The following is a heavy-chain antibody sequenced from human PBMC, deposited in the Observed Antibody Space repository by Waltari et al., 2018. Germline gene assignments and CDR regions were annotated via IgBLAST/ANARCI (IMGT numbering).Heavy chain of an antibody. Sequence: QLQLQESGPGLVKPSETLSLTCTVSGGSISSSSYYWGWLRQPPGKGLEWIGSIYYSGSTYYNPSLKSRVTISVDTSKNQFSLKLSSVTAADTAVYYCARDKSVVVVAATLGYFDYWGQGTLVTVSS. J-gene: IGHJ4*02. CDR3: ARDKSVVVVAATLGYFDY. CDR2: IYYSGST. V-gene: IGHV4-39*07. CDR1: GGSISSSSYY. D-gene: IGHD2-15*01.